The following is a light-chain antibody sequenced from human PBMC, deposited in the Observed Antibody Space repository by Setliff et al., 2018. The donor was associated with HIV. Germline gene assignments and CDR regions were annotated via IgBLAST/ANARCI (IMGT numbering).Light chain of an antibody. CDR1: SSDVGGYDY. Sequence: ALTQPASVSGSPGQSITISCTGSSSDVGGYDYVSWYQQYPGKAPKLLIFDASHRRSGISNRFSGSKSDNTASLTISGLQPEDEADYYCCSYTTSNNGVVFGGGTKVTVL. CDR2: DAS. CDR3: CSYTTSNNGVV. J-gene: IGLJ2*01. V-gene: IGLV2-14*01.